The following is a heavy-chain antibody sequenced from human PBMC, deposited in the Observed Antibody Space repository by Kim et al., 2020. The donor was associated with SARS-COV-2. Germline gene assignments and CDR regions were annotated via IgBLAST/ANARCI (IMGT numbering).Heavy chain of an antibody. J-gene: IGHJ4*02. CDR1: GFTFSNAW. CDR3: TTEFYSRGAFDY. D-gene: IGHD4-4*01. Sequence: GGSLRLSCAASGFTFSNAWMSWVRQAPGKGLEWVGRIKSKTDGGTTDYAAPVKGRFTISRDDSKNTLYLQMNSLKTEDTAVYYCTTEFYSRGAFDYWGQGTLVTVSS. V-gene: IGHV3-15*01. CDR2: IKSKTDGGTT.